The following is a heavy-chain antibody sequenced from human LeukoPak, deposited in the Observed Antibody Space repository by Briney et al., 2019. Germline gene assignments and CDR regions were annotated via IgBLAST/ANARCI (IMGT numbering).Heavy chain of an antibody. D-gene: IGHD5-12*01. Sequence: ASETLSLTCGVYGGAFSGYYWSWIRQPPGKGLEWIGEINHSGSTNYNPSLKSRVTISVDTSKNQFSLKLSSVTAADTAAYYCARGRYSGSYYPGEDWGQGTLVTVSS. CDR2: INHSGST. V-gene: IGHV4-34*01. J-gene: IGHJ4*02. CDR3: ARGRYSGSYYPGED. CDR1: GGAFSGYY.